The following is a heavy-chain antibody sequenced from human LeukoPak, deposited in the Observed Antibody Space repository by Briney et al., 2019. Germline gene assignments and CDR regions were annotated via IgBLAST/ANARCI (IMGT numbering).Heavy chain of an antibody. D-gene: IGHD3-10*01. CDR2: IRYDGSNK. Sequence: PGGSLRLSCAASGFTFSSYGMYWVRQAPCKGLEWVAFIRYDGSNKYYADSVKGRFTISRDNSKNTLYLQMNSLRAEDTAVYYCAKDGGMVRGVISWFDPWGQGTLVTVSS. J-gene: IGHJ5*02. CDR3: AKDGGMVRGVISWFDP. CDR1: GFTFSSYG. V-gene: IGHV3-30*02.